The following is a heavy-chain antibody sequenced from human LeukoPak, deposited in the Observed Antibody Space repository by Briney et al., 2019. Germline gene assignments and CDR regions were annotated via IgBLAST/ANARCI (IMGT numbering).Heavy chain of an antibody. CDR3: ARNYCSGGSCYPHDAFDI. V-gene: IGHV4-39*01. J-gene: IGHJ3*02. CDR1: GGSVSSHTYY. CDR2: MHYIGSS. Sequence: KPSETLSLTCTVSGGSVSSHTYYWGWIRQPPGKGLEWIGSMHYIGSSYYNPSLKSRVTISIDTSKNQFSLNLSSVTAADTAVYYCARNYCSGGSCYPHDAFDIWGQGTMVTVSS. D-gene: IGHD2-15*01.